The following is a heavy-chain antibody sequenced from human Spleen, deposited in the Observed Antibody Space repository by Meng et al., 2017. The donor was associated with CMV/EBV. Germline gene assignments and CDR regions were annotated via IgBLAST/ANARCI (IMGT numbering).Heavy chain of an antibody. CDR2: TYYRSKWYN. Sequence: SQTLSLTCAISGDSVSSNSAAWNWIRQSPSRGLEWLGRTYYRSKWYNDYAVSVKSRITINPDTPKNQFSLQLNSVTPEDTAVYYCASQIRFLEWLTHWGQGTLVTVSS. V-gene: IGHV6-1*01. J-gene: IGHJ4*02. CDR3: ASQIRFLEWLTH. CDR1: GDSVSSNSAA. D-gene: IGHD3-3*01.